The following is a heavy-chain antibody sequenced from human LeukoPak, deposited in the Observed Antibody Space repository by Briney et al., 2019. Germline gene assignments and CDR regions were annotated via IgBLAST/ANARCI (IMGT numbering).Heavy chain of an antibody. CDR1: GGSISSYY. V-gene: IGHV4-4*07. Sequence: PSETLSLTCTVSGGSISSYYWSWIRQPAGKGLEWIGRIYTSGSTYYNPSLKSRVTISVDTSKNQFSLKLSSVTAADTAVYYCARGDDSGSYLLSGPFDYWGQGTLVTVSS. D-gene: IGHD1-26*01. CDR3: ARGDDSGSYLLSGPFDY. CDR2: IYTSGST. J-gene: IGHJ4*02.